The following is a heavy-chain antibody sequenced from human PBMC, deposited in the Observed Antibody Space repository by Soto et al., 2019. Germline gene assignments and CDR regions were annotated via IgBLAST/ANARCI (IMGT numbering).Heavy chain of an antibody. CDR1: GASISYGGFS. V-gene: IGHV4-30-2*06. CDR3: ASGGVYDSFDS. D-gene: IGHD2-8*02. J-gene: IGHJ4*02. Sequence: TLALTCTVSGASISYGGFSWSWIRQSPGKGLEWIGYISHLESTYFHPSFKSRLTMSRDRTRNKFSLKLSSVTPAEMAVYYCASGGVYDSFDSWGQGGLVTVSS. CDR2: ISHLEST.